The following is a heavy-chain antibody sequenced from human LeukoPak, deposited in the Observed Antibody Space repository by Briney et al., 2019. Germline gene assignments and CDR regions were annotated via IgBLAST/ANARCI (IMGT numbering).Heavy chain of an antibody. Sequence: GGSLRLSCAASGFTFSSYAMHWVRQAPGKGLEWVAVISYDGSNKYYADSVKGRFTISRDNSKNTLYLQMNSLRAEDTAVYYGARDRPSRGAQPKAHGYFDYWGQGTLVTVSS. CDR2: ISYDGSNK. D-gene: IGHD6-13*01. CDR1: GFTFSSYA. CDR3: ARDRPSRGAQPKAHGYFDY. J-gene: IGHJ4*02. V-gene: IGHV3-30-3*01.